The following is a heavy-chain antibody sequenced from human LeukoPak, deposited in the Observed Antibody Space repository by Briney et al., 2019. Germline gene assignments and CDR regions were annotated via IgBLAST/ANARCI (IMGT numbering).Heavy chain of an antibody. CDR2: IFCSGSS. V-gene: IGHV4-39*01. J-gene: IGHJ3*02. CDR3: ARHSRSGYSDYESAFDI. CDR1: GGSISSSSFY. D-gene: IGHD5-12*01. Sequence: SETLSLTCTVSGGSISSSSFYWDWIRQPPGKGLEWIGTIFCSGSSYYNPSLKSRITLSVDTSKNQFSLKLSSVTAADTAVYYCARHSRSGYSDYESAFDIWGQGTTVIVSS.